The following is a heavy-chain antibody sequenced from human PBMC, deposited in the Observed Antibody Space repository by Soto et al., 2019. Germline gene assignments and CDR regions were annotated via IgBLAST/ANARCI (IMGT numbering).Heavy chain of an antibody. CDR1: GFTFSPYE. CDR2: ISSSGSTI. Sequence: GGSLRLSCATSGFTFSPYEMSWVRQAPGKGLEWISYISSSGSTIHYADSVKGRFSISRDNAKKSLFLQMNSLRAEDTAVYYCVREAPCSNGVCQFDYWGRGTLVTVSS. CDR3: VREAPCSNGVCQFDY. V-gene: IGHV3-48*03. J-gene: IGHJ4*02. D-gene: IGHD2-8*01.